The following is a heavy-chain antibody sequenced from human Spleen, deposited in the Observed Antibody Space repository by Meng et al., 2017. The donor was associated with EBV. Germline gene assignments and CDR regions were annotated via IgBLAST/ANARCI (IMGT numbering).Heavy chain of an antibody. Sequence: QVHLPQGGAGWLKPSKPLSLTFGIHGGSFSGYYWSWLRQPPGKGLEWIGEIHYGGSTKYNPSLESRATISGDTSKHQFSLILTSVTAADTAVYYCARDTEAPGTWFDYWGQGALVTVSS. D-gene: IGHD6-13*01. CDR1: GGSFSGYY. CDR2: IHYGGST. J-gene: IGHJ4*02. V-gene: IGHV4-34*01. CDR3: ARDTEAPGTWFDY.